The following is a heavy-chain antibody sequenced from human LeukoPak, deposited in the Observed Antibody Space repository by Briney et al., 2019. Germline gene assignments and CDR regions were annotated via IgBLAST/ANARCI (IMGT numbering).Heavy chain of an antibody. J-gene: IGHJ4*02. CDR3: TTRSSGWYGD. CDR1: GFTVSSNY. Sequence: PGRSLRLSCAASGFTVSSNYMSWVRQAPGKGLEWVSVIFCGGSTFYADSVKGRFTISRDNSKNALYLQMSSLRDEDTAVYYCTTRSSGWYGDWGQGTLVTVSS. CDR2: IFCGGST. D-gene: IGHD6-19*01. V-gene: IGHV3-53*01.